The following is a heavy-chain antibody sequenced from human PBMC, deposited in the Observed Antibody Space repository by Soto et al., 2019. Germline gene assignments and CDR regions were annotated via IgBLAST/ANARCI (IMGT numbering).Heavy chain of an antibody. D-gene: IGHD6-13*01. V-gene: IGHV4-34*01. CDR3: ARGEAKLRRIAAANYYYYGMDV. J-gene: IGHJ6*02. CDR2: INHSGST. Sequence: SETLSLTCAVYGGSFSGYYWSWIRQPPGKGLEWIGEINHSGSTNYNPSLKSRVTISVDTSKNQFSLQLGSVTAADTAVYYCARGEAKLRRIAAANYYYYGMDVWGQGTTVTVSS. CDR1: GGSFSGYY.